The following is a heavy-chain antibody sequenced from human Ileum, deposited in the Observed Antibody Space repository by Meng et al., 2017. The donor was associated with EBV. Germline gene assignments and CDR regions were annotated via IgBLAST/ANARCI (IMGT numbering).Heavy chain of an antibody. Sequence: QVQMVLSGSEVKAPWASVEVSCKASGYTFTNYALNWVRQAPGQWLEWIGWISTNTGDPTYVPGFTGRFVFSLDTSVSTAYLQISSLKAEDTAVYYCARSWGGGSSKEWGQGTLVTVSS. J-gene: IGHJ4*02. D-gene: IGHD2-15*01. CDR2: ISTNTGDP. V-gene: IGHV7-4-1*02. CDR1: GYTFTNYA. CDR3: ARSWGGGSSKE.